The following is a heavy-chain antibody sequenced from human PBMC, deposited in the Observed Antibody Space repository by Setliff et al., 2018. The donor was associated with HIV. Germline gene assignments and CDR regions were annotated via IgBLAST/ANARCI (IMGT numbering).Heavy chain of an antibody. CDR3: ARGRRVSSNYYYYYYMDV. J-gene: IGHJ6*03. CDR2: IKQDGSEK. D-gene: IGHD2-2*01. Sequence: LRLSCAASGFTFSDYWMTWVRQAPGKGLEWVANIKQDGSEKCCVDSVKGRFTISRDNAKNSLYLQMNSLGAEDTAVYYCARGRRVSSNYYYYYYMDVWGKGTTVTVSS. V-gene: IGHV3-7*03. CDR1: GFTFSDYW.